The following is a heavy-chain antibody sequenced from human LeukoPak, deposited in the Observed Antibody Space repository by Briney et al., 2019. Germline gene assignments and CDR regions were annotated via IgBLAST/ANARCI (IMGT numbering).Heavy chain of an antibody. Sequence: GGSLRLSCAASGFTVSSNYMSWVRQAPGKGLEWVSVIYSGGSTYYADSVKGRFTISRDNAKNSLYLQMNSLRDEDTAVYYCASSGSYRFDYWGQGTLVTVSS. D-gene: IGHD1-26*01. J-gene: IGHJ4*02. CDR2: IYSGGST. CDR1: GFTVSSNY. CDR3: ASSGSYRFDY. V-gene: IGHV3-53*01.